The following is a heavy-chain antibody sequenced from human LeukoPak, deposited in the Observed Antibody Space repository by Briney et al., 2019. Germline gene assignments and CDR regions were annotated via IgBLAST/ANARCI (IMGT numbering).Heavy chain of an antibody. D-gene: IGHD5-18*01. CDR1: GGSITNYY. CDR3: ARGPGSPSGDNYGRPLDY. Sequence: PSETLSLTCTVSGGSITNYYWSWIRQPPGKGLEYVGYIYYSGNTNYNPSPNSRVTISVDTSKKQFSLKLDSVTAADTAVYYCARGPGSPSGDNYGRPLDYWGQGTLVTVSS. V-gene: IGHV4-59*01. CDR2: IYYSGNT. J-gene: IGHJ4*02.